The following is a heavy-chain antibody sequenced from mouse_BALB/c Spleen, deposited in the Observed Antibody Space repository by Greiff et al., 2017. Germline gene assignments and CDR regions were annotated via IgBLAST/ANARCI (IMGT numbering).Heavy chain of an antibody. CDR2: ISSGSSTI. Sequence: DVQLVESGGGLVQPGGSLKLSCAASGFTFSSFGMHWVRQAPEKGLEWVAYISSGSSTIYYADTVKGRFTISRDNPQNTLFLQMTSLRSEDTAMYFCARNYGPPFDYWGQGTTVTVSS. V-gene: IGHV5-17*02. CDR1: GFTFSSFG. J-gene: IGHJ2*01. CDR3: ARNYGPPFDY. D-gene: IGHD1-1*01.